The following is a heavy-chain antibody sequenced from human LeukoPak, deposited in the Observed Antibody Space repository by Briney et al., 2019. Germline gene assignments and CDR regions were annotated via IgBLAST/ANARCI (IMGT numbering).Heavy chain of an antibody. CDR3: ARDSRTTELDY. CDR1: GFTVSSNY. D-gene: IGHD1-1*01. Sequence: GGSLRLSCAASGFTVSSNYMSWVRQAPGKGLEWVSVIYSGGSTYYADSVKGRFTISRDNSKNTLYLQMSSLRAEDTAVYYCARDSRTTELDYWGQGTLVTVSS. J-gene: IGHJ4*02. V-gene: IGHV3-53*01. CDR2: IYSGGST.